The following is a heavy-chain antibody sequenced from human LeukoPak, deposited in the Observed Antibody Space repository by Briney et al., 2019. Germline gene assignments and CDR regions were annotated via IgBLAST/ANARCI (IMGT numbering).Heavy chain of an antibody. V-gene: IGHV1-2*02. CDR3: ARDCSSTSCYTAY. D-gene: IGHD2-2*02. Sequence: ASVKVSCKASGYTFTGYYMHWVRQAPGQGLEWMGWINPNSGGTNSAQKFQGRVTMTRDTSIRTAYMELSRLRSDDTAVYYCARDCSSTSCYTAYWGQGTLVTVSS. J-gene: IGHJ4*02. CDR2: INPNSGGT. CDR1: GYTFTGYY.